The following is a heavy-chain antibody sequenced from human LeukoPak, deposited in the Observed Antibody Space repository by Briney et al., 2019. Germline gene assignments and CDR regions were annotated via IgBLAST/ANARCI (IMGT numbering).Heavy chain of an antibody. CDR2: TYYRSKWYN. CDR1: GDSVSSKNGA. CDR3: ARDLGTTGWHTFDY. Sequence: SQTLSLTCAVSGDSVSSKNGAWNWIRQSPSRGPEWLGRTYYRSKWYNDYAESMEGRMTISQDTPKNQYSLHLNSVTPDDTAVYYCARDLGTTGWHTFDYWGQGTLVTVSS. J-gene: IGHJ4*02. V-gene: IGHV6-1*01. D-gene: IGHD6-19*01.